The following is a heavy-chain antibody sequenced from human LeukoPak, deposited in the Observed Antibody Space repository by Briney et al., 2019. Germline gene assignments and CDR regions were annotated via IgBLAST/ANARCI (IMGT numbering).Heavy chain of an antibody. V-gene: IGHV4-4*07. CDR3: ARDGDSRD. CDR1: GASISSYY. D-gene: IGHD3-22*01. J-gene: IGHJ4*02. CDR2: IYTTGST. Sequence: SETLSLTCTVSGASISSYYWSWIRQPAGRGLEWIGRIYTTGSTNYTPSLKSRVTMSVDTSKNQFSLKLTSVTAADTAVYYCARDGDSRDWGQGTLVTVSS.